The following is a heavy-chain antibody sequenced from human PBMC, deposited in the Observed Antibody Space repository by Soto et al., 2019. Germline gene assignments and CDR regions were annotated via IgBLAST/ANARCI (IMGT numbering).Heavy chain of an antibody. Sequence: SETLSLTCTVSGGSISTGGYYWSWILQYPGKGLEWLGYIDGSGYTFYNPSLQSRLTLSMDTSKNQFSLKLSSATAADTAVYFCARKQAGFFYGIDYWGQGTLVTVSS. J-gene: IGHJ4*02. CDR1: GGSISTGGYY. CDR3: ARKQAGFFYGIDY. CDR2: IDGSGYT. D-gene: IGHD3-3*01. V-gene: IGHV4-31*03.